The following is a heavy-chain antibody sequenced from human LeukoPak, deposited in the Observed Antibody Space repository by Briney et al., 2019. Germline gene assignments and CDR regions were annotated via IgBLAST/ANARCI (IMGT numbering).Heavy chain of an antibody. Sequence: SVKVSCKASVGTFSSYAISWVRQAPGQGLEWMGRIIPSFGTANYAQKFQGRVTITTDESTSTAYMELSSLRPEDTAVYYCARDWDKYGGYATAWGQGTLVTVSS. CDR1: VGTFSSYA. J-gene: IGHJ4*02. CDR2: IIPSFGTA. D-gene: IGHD5-12*01. CDR3: ARDWDKYGGYATA. V-gene: IGHV1-69*05.